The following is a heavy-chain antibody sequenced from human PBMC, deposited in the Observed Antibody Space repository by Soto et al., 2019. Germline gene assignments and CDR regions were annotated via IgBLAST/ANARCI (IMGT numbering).Heavy chain of an antibody. D-gene: IGHD3-22*01. CDR3: ARQGRNTKIVLLRNYATDF. J-gene: IGHJ6*02. V-gene: IGHV4-39*01. CDR1: VDSVGIPSHW. Sequence: PAETLSLTCPVSVDSVGIPSHWWAWIRQPPGKGLEWIGAVFYSGDTYYSESLKSRVTMSVDTSKNQFSLKLNSVTAADTAVYYCARQGRNTKIVLLRNYATDFWGQGTAVTVSS. CDR2: VFYSGDT.